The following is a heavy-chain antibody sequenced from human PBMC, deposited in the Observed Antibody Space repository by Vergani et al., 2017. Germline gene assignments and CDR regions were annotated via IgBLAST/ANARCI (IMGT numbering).Heavy chain of an antibody. J-gene: IGHJ4*02. D-gene: IGHD2-2*01. CDR2: INHSGST. CDR1: GGSFSGYY. V-gene: IGHV4-34*01. CDR3: ARRPRYQLLAFDY. Sequence: QVQLQQWGAGLLKPSETLSLTCAVYGGSFSGYYWSWIRQPPGKGLEWIGEINHSGSTNYNPSLKSRVTISVDTSKNQFSLKLSSVTAADTAVYYCARRPRYQLLAFDYWGQGTLVTVSS.